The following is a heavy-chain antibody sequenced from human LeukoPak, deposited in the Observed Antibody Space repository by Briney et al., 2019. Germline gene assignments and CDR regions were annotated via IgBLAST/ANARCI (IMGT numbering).Heavy chain of an antibody. CDR1: GFTFSSYA. J-gene: IGHJ3*02. V-gene: IGHV3-23*01. CDR3: AKGVWATILTNDAFDI. CDR2: ISGSGGST. D-gene: IGHD3-9*01. Sequence: GGSLRLSCAASGFTFSSYAMSWVRQAPGKGLEWVSAISGSGGSTYYAGSVKGRFTISRDNSKNTLYLQMNSLRAEDTAVYYCAKGVWATILTNDAFDIWGQGTMVAVSS.